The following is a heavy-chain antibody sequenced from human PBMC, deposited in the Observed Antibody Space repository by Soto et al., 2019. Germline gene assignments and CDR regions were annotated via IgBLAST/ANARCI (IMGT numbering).Heavy chain of an antibody. CDR1: GFTFSSYG. D-gene: IGHD4-17*01. Sequence: EVQLVESGGDLVQPGGSLRLSCAASGFTFSSYGMYWVRQAPGKGLVWVSRINSDGSVTSYADSVKGRFTISRDNAKNTLYVQMTSLRAEDTAMYYCARTIDDGDYEGYGIDVWGRGTTVPVSS. CDR3: ARTIDDGDYEGYGIDV. V-gene: IGHV3-74*01. CDR2: INSDGSVT. J-gene: IGHJ6*02.